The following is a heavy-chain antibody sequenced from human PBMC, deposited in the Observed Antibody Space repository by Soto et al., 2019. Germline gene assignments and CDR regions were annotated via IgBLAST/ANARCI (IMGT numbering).Heavy chain of an antibody. CDR1: GDSVSSNSAA. V-gene: IGHV6-1*01. D-gene: IGHD2-2*01. Sequence: SQTLSLTCAISGDSVSSNSAAWNWVRQSPSRGLEWLGRAYYRSQWYYDSAVSVRSRITVIPDTSKNQFSLKLSSVTAADTAVYYCARYRDLYCSSTSCSKRGDAFDIWGQGTMVTVSS. CDR2: AYYRSQWYY. J-gene: IGHJ3*02. CDR3: ARYRDLYCSSTSCSKRGDAFDI.